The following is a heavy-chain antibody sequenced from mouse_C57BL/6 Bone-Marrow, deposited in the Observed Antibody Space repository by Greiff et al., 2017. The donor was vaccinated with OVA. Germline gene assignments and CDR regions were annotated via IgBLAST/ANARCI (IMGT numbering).Heavy chain of an antibody. Sequence: EVKLEESGPGLVKPSQSLSLTCSVTGYSITSGYYWNWIRQFPGNKLEWMGYISYDGSNNYNPSLKNRISITRDTSKNQFFLKLNSVTTEDTATYYCAGSNYEGFAYWGQGTLVTVSA. J-gene: IGHJ3*01. CDR2: ISYDGSN. CDR3: AGSNYEGFAY. V-gene: IGHV3-6*01. D-gene: IGHD2-5*01. CDR1: GYSITSGYY.